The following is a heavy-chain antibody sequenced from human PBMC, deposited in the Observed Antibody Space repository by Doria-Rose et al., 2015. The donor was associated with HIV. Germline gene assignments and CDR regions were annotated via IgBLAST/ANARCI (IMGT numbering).Heavy chain of an antibody. J-gene: IGHJ4*02. D-gene: IGHD1-26*01. Sequence: FSSYGMHWVRQAPGKGLEWVAVIWYDGSNRYYADSVQGRFTISRDNSKNTLYLQMSSLRAEDTAVYYCARDSGFGWTFDYWGQGTLVTVSS. CDR2: IWYDGSNR. CDR1: FSSYG. V-gene: IGHV3-33*01. CDR3: ARDSGFGWTFDY.